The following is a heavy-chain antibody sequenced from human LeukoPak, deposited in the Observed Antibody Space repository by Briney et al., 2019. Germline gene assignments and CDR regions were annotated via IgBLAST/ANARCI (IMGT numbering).Heavy chain of an antibody. V-gene: IGHV1-18*01. J-gene: IGHJ4*02. Sequence: ASAKVSCKASGYTFTSYGISWVRQAPGQGLEWMGWISAYNGNTNYAQKLQGRVTMTTDTSTSTAYMELRSLRSDDTAVYYCASISSSWNTIDYWGQGTLVTVSS. D-gene: IGHD6-13*01. CDR1: GYTFTSYG. CDR3: ASISSSWNTIDY. CDR2: ISAYNGNT.